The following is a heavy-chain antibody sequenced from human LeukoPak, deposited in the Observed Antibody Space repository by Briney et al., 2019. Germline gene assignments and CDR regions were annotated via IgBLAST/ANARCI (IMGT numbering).Heavy chain of an antibody. D-gene: IGHD1-26*01. CDR1: GFTFSNYG. Sequence: QPGGSLRLSCAASGFTFSNYGMHWVRQAPGKGLEWVAVISYDGNNKYYADSVKGRFTISRDNSKNTLYLQMNSLRAEDTAVYYCAKEMATTNSWGQGTLVTVSS. CDR3: AKEMATTNS. CDR2: ISYDGNNK. V-gene: IGHV3-30*18. J-gene: IGHJ4*02.